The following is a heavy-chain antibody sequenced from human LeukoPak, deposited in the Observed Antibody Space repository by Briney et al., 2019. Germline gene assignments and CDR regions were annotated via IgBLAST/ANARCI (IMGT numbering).Heavy chain of an antibody. CDR1: GVSISGDY. CDR2: IYFSGST. CDR3: ARGGASSRHFDY. Sequence: PSETLSLTCTVSGVSISGDYWSWIRQPPGKGLEGIGFIYFSGSTNYNPSLKSRVTISGDTSKNQFSLNLRSVTTADTAIYYCARGGASSRHFDYWGQGTLVTVS. D-gene: IGHD1-26*01. V-gene: IGHV4-59*01. J-gene: IGHJ4*02.